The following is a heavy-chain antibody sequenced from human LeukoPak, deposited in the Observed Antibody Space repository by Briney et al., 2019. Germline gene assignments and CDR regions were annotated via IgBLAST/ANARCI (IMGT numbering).Heavy chain of an antibody. D-gene: IGHD5-18*01. J-gene: IGHJ5*02. Sequence: ASVKVSCKASGYTFTGYYMHWVRQAPGQGLEWMGWINPNSGGTNYAQKFQGRVTMTRDTSISTAYMELSRLRSDDTAVYYCAREEYSYGNPNWFDPWGQGTLVTVSS. CDR1: GYTFTGYY. CDR2: INPNSGGT. V-gene: IGHV1-2*02. CDR3: AREEYSYGNPNWFDP.